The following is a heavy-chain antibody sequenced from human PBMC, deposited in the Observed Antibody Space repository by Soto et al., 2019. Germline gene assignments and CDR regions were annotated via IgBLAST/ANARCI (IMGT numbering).Heavy chain of an antibody. D-gene: IGHD3-10*01. Sequence: QVQLQQWGAGLLKPSETLSLTCAVYGGSFSGYYWSWIRQPPGKGLEWIGEINHSGSTNYNPSLKSRVTISVDTSKNQCSLKLSSVTAADTAVYYCARGVPYYYGSGASGWFDPWGQGTLVTVSS. CDR1: GGSFSGYY. CDR2: INHSGST. J-gene: IGHJ5*02. V-gene: IGHV4-34*01. CDR3: ARGVPYYYGSGASGWFDP.